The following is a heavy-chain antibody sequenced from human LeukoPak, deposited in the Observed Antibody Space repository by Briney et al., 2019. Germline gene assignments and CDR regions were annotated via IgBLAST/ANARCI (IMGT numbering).Heavy chain of an antibody. CDR2: FYTSGNT. J-gene: IGHJ5*02. V-gene: IGHV4-61*02. Sequence: SETLSLTSTVSGGSISSGSSYWSWIRQPAGKGLEWIGRFYTSGNTNYKPSLQSRVTISVDMAKNQFSLKLSSVTAADTAVYYCTRGDNTWGQGTLVTVSS. CDR3: TRGDNT. CDR1: GGSISSGSSY. D-gene: IGHD2/OR15-2a*01.